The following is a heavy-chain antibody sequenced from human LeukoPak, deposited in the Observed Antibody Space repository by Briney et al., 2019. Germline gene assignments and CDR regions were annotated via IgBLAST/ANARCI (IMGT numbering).Heavy chain of an antibody. CDR1: GASIFNYY. CDR3: ARDLRAKY. Sequence: SETLSLTCNVPGASIFNYYWSWIRQAPGKGLEWIGYVHHSGRTNSNPSLGSRVTMSVDTSTSQLSLNLTSVTTADTAVYFCARDLRAKYWGQGTLVFVSS. D-gene: IGHD4/OR15-4a*01. V-gene: IGHV4-59*01. J-gene: IGHJ1*01. CDR2: VHHSGRT.